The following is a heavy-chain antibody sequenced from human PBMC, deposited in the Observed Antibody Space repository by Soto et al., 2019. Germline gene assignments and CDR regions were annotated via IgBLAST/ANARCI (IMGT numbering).Heavy chain of an antibody. CDR1: GFPFNNYA. CDR2: ISVDGYRT. Sequence: EVQLLESGGGWVHPGGSLRPPWAAPGFPFNNYALKGSPQAPGKGLEWVSAISVDGYRTHYADSVEGRFTISRDNSKNTLYLQMGSLRADDTAVYYCAKVVSTYYMDVWGKGTTVTVSS. J-gene: IGHJ6*03. CDR3: AKVVSTYYMDV. V-gene: IGHV3-23*01. D-gene: IGHD1-26*01.